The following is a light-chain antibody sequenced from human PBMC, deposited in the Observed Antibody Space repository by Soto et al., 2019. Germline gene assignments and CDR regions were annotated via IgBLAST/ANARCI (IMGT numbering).Light chain of an antibody. CDR1: SSNIGAGYD. J-gene: IGLJ1*01. CDR2: GNS. V-gene: IGLV1-40*01. CDR3: QSYDSSLSAKEV. Sequence: SALTQPPSVSGAPGQRVTISCTGSSSNIGAGYDVHWYQQLPGTAPKLLIYGNSNRPSGVPDRFSGSKSGTSASLAITGLQAEDEADYYCQSYDSSLSAKEVFGTGTRSPS.